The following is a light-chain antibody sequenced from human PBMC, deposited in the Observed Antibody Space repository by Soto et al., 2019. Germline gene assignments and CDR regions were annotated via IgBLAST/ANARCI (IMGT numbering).Light chain of an antibody. J-gene: IGKJ5*01. CDR1: QSVSSD. Sequence: EIVMTQSPATLSLSPGERATLSCRASQSVSSDLAWYQQVPGQAPRLLIFGASSRATGIPARFSGSGSGTDFTLTISSLEPDDFAVYYCQQRADWPITFGQGTRLEIK. CDR3: QQRADWPIT. V-gene: IGKV3-11*01. CDR2: GAS.